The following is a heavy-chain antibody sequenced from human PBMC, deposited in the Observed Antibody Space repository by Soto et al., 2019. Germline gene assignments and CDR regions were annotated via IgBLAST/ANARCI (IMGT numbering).Heavy chain of an antibody. CDR2: ISYDGSNK. Sequence: RLSCAASGFSLRNNGMHWVRQAPGKGLERVAVISYDGSNKYYADSVKGRFTISRDNSKNTVYLEMNNLRAEDTAMYYCAKGGSGNYFTCYYYYGMDVWGQGTTVTVSS. CDR3: AKGGSGNYFTCYYYYGMDV. CDR1: GFSLRNNG. D-gene: IGHD3-22*01. J-gene: IGHJ6*02. V-gene: IGHV3-30*18.